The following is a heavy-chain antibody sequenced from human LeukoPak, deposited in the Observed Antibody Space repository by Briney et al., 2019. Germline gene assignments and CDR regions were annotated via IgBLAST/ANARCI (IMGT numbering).Heavy chain of an antibody. CDR2: MNPNSGNT. J-gene: IGHJ6*03. CDR3: ARAPSTYYYGSGSYWFPHPPYYYYYYYMDV. D-gene: IGHD3-10*01. V-gene: IGHV1-8*01. CDR1: GYTFISYD. Sequence: ASVKVSCKASGYTFISYDINWVRQATGQGLEWMGWMNPNSGNTGYAQKFQGRVTMTRNTSISTAYMELSSLRSEDTAVYYCARAPSTYYYGSGSYWFPHPPYYYYYYYMDVWGKGTTVTISS.